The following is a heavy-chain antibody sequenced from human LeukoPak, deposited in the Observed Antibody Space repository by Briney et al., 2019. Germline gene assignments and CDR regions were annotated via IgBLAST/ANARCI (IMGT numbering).Heavy chain of an antibody. Sequence: WESLRLTCAASGFTFSKYGMHWVRQAPGKGLEWVAFISYNGSNKYYTDSVKGRFTISRDNTKNTLFLQMNSLRAEDTAVYYCAKHPGDFTGIVNYYYMDVWGKGTTVTVSS. CDR1: GFTFSKYG. CDR2: ISYNGSNK. J-gene: IGHJ6*03. CDR3: AKHPGDFTGIVNYYYMDV. D-gene: IGHD1-26*01. V-gene: IGHV3-30*18.